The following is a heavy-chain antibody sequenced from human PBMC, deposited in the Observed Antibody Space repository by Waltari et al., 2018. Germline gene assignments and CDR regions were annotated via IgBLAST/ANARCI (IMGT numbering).Heavy chain of an antibody. D-gene: IGHD2-15*01. Sequence: QVRLQESGPGLVKSSQTLSLTCPVSGGSISNANYYWSWSRQSPGKGLEWIGDIYYNGNTNKNPSLKSRITMSVDTSKNQFSLKLTSVTAADTAVYYCARDFGYSSADWGQGILVTVSS. J-gene: IGHJ4*02. CDR2: IYYNGNT. V-gene: IGHV4-30-4*01. CDR3: ARDFGYSSAD. CDR1: GGSISNANYY.